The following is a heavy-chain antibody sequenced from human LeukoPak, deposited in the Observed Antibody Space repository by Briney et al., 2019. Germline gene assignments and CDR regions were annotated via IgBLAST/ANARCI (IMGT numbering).Heavy chain of an antibody. CDR3: ARDQQWLVLFDY. Sequence: GSLRLSCAASGFTFSSYSMNWVRQAPGKGLEWVSSISSSSSYIYYADSVKGRLTIPRDDAKNSLYLQMNSLRAEDTAVYYCARDQQWLVLFDYWGQGTLVTVSS. J-gene: IGHJ4*02. V-gene: IGHV3-21*01. CDR1: GFTFSSYS. CDR2: ISSSSSYI. D-gene: IGHD6-19*01.